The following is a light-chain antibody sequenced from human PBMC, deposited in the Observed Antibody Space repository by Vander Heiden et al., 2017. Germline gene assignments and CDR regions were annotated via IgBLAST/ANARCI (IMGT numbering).Light chain of an antibody. V-gene: IGLV3-25*03. CDR3: QSADSRGTYVV. J-gene: IGLJ2*01. Sequence: SYALTQPPSVPVSSGQTARITCSGDALPKQYAYWYQQKPGQDPLLVMHKDSERPSGIAERCSGASSGTTVALTISGGQAEDEADYYYQSADSRGTYVVFGGGTKLTVL. CDR2: KDS. CDR1: ALPKQY.